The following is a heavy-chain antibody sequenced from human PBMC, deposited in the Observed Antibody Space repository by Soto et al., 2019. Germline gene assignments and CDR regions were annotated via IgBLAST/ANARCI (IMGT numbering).Heavy chain of an antibody. CDR3: AKCYGSSWYEIDY. CDR1: GFTFSSYP. J-gene: IGHJ4*02. CDR2: ISGSGGST. D-gene: IGHD6-13*01. V-gene: IGHV3-23*01. Sequence: GGSLRLSCAASGFTFSSYPMSWVRQAPGKGLEWASAISGSGGSTYYADSVKGRFTISRDNSKNTLYLQMNSLRAEDTAVYYCAKCYGSSWYEIDYRGQGTLVTVSS.